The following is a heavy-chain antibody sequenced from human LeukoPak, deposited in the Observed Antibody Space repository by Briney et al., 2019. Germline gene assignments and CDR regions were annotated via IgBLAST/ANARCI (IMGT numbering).Heavy chain of an antibody. J-gene: IGHJ6*03. CDR3: AKEHNGYGDYVGSSYHYYMDV. V-gene: IGHV3-30*02. CDR2: IRYDGTNN. D-gene: IGHD4-17*01. CDR1: GFTFSTYG. Sequence: GGSLRLSCAASGFTFSTYGMHWVRQAPGKGLEWVSFIRYDGTNNFNADSARGRFTISRDNSKNTLYLQLNSVRSDDTAVYYCAKEHNGYGDYVGSSYHYYMDVWGKGTTVTVSS.